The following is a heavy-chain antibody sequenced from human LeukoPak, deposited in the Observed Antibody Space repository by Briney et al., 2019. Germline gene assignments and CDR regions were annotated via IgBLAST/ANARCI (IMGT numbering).Heavy chain of an antibody. V-gene: IGHV3-23*01. CDR2: ISGSGGST. J-gene: IGHJ5*02. Sequence: PGGSLRLSCEASGFTFSSYAMSWVRQAPGKGLEWVSAISGSGGSTYYADSVKGRFTISRDNSKNTLYLQMNSLRAEDTAVYYCAKSVLAYCGGDCYSGFDPWGQGTLVTVSS. CDR3: AKSVLAYCGGDCYSGFDP. CDR1: GFTFSSYA. D-gene: IGHD2-21*02.